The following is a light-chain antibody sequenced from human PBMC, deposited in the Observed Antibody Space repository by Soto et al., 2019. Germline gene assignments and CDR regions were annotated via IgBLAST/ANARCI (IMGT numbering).Light chain of an antibody. V-gene: IGKV3-15*01. CDR1: QSIDRN. J-gene: IGKJ1*01. Sequence: IVMTQSPVTLSVSPGERATLSCRASQSIDRNLAWYQQRPGQAPRLLIYRASIRATGIPARFSGRGSGTEFTLTISGLQSEDFGVYYCQQYRSWRTLGQGTKVDI. CDR3: QQYRSWRT. CDR2: RAS.